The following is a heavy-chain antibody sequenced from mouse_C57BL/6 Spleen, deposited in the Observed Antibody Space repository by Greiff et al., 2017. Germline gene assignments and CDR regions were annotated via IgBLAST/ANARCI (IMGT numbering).Heavy chain of an antibody. V-gene: IGHV3-6*01. CDR2: ISYDGSN. CDR1: GYSITSGYY. D-gene: IGHD1-1*01. CDR3: AKGAFTTVVAYYAMDY. Sequence: DVQLQESGPGLVKPPQSLSLTCSVTGYSITSGYYWNWIRQFPGNKLEWMGYISYDGSNNYNPSLKNRISITRDTSKNQFFLKLNSVTTEDTATYYCAKGAFTTVVAYYAMDYWGQGTSVTVSS. J-gene: IGHJ4*01.